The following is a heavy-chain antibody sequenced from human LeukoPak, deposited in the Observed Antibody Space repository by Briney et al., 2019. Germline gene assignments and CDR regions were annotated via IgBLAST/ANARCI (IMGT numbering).Heavy chain of an antibody. J-gene: IGHJ3*02. CDR3: ARDMRRGYIVVVVAATPKNAFDI. Sequence: GGSLRLSCAASGFTFSSYAMHWVRQAPGKGLEGVAVISYDGSNKYYADSVKGRFTISRDNSKNTLYLQMNSLRAEDTPVYYCARDMRRGYIVVVVAATPKNAFDIWGQGTMVTVSS. CDR1: GFTFSSYA. D-gene: IGHD2-15*01. V-gene: IGHV3-30-3*01. CDR2: ISYDGSNK.